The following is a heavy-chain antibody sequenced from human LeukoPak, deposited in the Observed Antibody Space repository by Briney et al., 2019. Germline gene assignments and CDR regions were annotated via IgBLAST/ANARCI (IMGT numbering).Heavy chain of an antibody. CDR1: GGTFISYA. CDR2: IIPIFGTA. D-gene: IGHD1-26*01. V-gene: IGHV1-69*01. Sequence: SSVKVSCKASGGTFISYAISWVRQAPGQGLEWMGGIIPIFGTANYAQKFQGRVTITADESTSTAYMGLSSLRSEDTAVYYCATGLVGGEVLGSYFDYWGQGTLVTVSS. J-gene: IGHJ4*02. CDR3: ATGLVGGEVLGSYFDY.